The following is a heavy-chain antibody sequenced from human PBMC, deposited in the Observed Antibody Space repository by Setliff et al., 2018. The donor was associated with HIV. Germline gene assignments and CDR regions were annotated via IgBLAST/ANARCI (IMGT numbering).Heavy chain of an antibody. CDR3: ARGAPYYNFWSGYPYYYYMDV. Sequence: SETLSLTCTVSGGSISSYYWSWIRQPPGKGLEWIGYIYYSGSTNNNASLKSRVTISVDTSKNQFSLKLSSVTAADTAVYYCARGAPYYNFWSGYPYYYYMDVWGKGTTVTVSS. D-gene: IGHD3-3*01. CDR2: IYYSGST. CDR1: GGSISSYY. V-gene: IGHV4-59*01. J-gene: IGHJ6*03.